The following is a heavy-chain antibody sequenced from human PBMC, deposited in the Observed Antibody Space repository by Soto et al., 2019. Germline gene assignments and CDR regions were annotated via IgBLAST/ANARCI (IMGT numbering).Heavy chain of an antibody. J-gene: IGHJ6*03. CDR1: GYTFTSYG. CDR2: ISAYNGNT. D-gene: IGHD3-22*01. V-gene: IGHV1-18*01. Sequence: QVQLVQSGAEVKKPGASVKVSCKASGYTFTSYGISWVRQAPGQGLEWMGWISAYNGNTNYAQKLQGRVTMTTDTSTSTAYMELRSLRSDDTAVYYCARALSGYYHYYYYYMDVWGKGTTVTVSS. CDR3: ARALSGYYHYYYYYMDV.